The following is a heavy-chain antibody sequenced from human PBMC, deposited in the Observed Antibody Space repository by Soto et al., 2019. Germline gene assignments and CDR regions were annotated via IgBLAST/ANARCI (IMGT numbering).Heavy chain of an antibody. D-gene: IGHD2-15*01. CDR3: AKDPFDIVVVVVAISCDGLISYLI. V-gene: IGHV3-23*01. J-gene: IGHJ3*02. CDR1: GFTFSSYA. CDR2: ISGSGGST. Sequence: PGGSLRLSCAASGFTFSSYAMSWVRQAPGKGLEWVSAISGSGGSTYYADSVKGRFTISRDNSKNTLYLQMNSLRAEDTAVYYCAKDPFDIVVVVVAISCDGLISYLICGQ.